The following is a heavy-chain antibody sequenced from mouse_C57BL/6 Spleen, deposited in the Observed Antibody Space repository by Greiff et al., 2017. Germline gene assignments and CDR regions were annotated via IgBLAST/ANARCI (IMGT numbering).Heavy chain of an antibody. Sequence: EVQLQQSGPGLVKPSQSLSLTCSVTGYSITSGYYWNWIRQFPGNKLEWMGYKSYDGSNNYNPSLKNRISITRDTSKNQFFLKLNSVTTEDTATYCCARGAGTGFDYWGQGTTLTVSS. CDR1: GYSITSGYY. J-gene: IGHJ2*01. CDR2: KSYDGSN. V-gene: IGHV3-6*01. D-gene: IGHD4-1*01. CDR3: ARGAGTGFDY.